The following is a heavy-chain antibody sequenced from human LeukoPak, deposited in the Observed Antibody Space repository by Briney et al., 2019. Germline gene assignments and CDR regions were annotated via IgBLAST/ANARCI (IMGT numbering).Heavy chain of an antibody. J-gene: IGHJ4*02. Sequence: SETLSLTCTVSGGSFSSSSYYWGWIRQPPGKGLEWIGSISYRGNNYHNPSVKSRVIMSVDTSKNQFSLALRSVTAADTAVYYCARSMLRYYYNASGYYPYYFDYWGQGMLVTVSS. D-gene: IGHD3-22*01. CDR3: ARSMLRYYYNASGYYPYYFDY. CDR2: ISYRGNN. V-gene: IGHV4-39*07. CDR1: GGSFSSSSYY.